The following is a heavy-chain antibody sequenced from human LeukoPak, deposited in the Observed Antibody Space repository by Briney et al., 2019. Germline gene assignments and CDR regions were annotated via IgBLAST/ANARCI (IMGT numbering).Heavy chain of an antibody. CDR3: ARSRTGSGYLFEY. Sequence: ASVKVSFTASGYTFTDNFIHWVLQAPGQGLEWMGWINPNSGGTNYAQKFQGRVTMTRDTSISTAYMELSRLRSDDTAVYYCARSRTGSGYLFEYWGQGTLVTVSS. J-gene: IGHJ4*02. CDR1: GYTFTDNF. D-gene: IGHD3-10*01. V-gene: IGHV1-2*02. CDR2: INPNSGGT.